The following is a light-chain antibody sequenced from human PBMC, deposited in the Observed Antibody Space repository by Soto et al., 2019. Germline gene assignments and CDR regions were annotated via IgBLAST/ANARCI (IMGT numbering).Light chain of an antibody. Sequence: QSVLNQPASVSGSPGQSITISCTGTSNDIGYYNYVSWYQQHPAKAPKLMIYEVRNRPSGISNRFSGSKSGNTASLTISGLQAEDEADYYCSSYTTTSSVLFGGGTKVTVL. J-gene: IGLJ3*02. V-gene: IGLV2-14*01. CDR3: SSYTTTSSVL. CDR1: SNDIGYYNY. CDR2: EVR.